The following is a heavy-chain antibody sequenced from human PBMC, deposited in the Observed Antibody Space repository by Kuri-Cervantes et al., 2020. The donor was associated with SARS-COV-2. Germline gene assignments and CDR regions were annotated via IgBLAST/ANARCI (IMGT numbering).Heavy chain of an antibody. V-gene: IGHV4-34*01. D-gene: IGHD2-2*01. CDR2: INHSGST. J-gene: IGHJ6*03. CDR1: GGSFSGYY. CDR3: ARANIVVVPAALGAIIYYYYYYMDV. Sequence: SETLSLTCAVYGGSFSGYYWSWIRQPPGKGLEWIGEINHSGSTNYNPSLKSRVTISVDTSKNQFSLKLSSVTAADTAVYYCARANIVVVPAALGAIIYYYYYYMDVWGKGTTVTVSS.